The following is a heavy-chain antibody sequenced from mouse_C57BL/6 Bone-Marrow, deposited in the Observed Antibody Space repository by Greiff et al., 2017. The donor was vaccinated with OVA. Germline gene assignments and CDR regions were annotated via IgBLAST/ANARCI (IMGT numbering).Heavy chain of an antibody. J-gene: IGHJ2*01. CDR3: TTGGYDGYYFDY. Sequence: EVQRVESGAELVRPGASVKLSCTASGFNIKDDYMHWVKQRPEQGLEWIGWIDPENGDTEYASKFQGKATITADTSSNTAYLQLSSLTSEDTAVYYCTTGGYDGYYFDYWGQGTTLTVSS. CDR1: GFNIKDDY. CDR2: IDPENGDT. V-gene: IGHV14-4*01. D-gene: IGHD2-3*01.